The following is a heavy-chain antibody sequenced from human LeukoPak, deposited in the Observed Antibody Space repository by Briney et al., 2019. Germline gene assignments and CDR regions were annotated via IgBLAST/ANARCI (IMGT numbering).Heavy chain of an antibody. Sequence: GASVKVSSKISGYTFTGYYMHWVRQAPGQGLEWMGWINPNSGGTNYAQKFQDRVSMTRDTSISTAYMHLSRLRSDDTAVYYCARRGLGGSGSYFDYYYYYMDVWGKGTTVTVSS. V-gene: IGHV1-2*02. CDR3: ARRGLGGSGSYFDYYYYYMDV. CDR2: INPNSGGT. J-gene: IGHJ6*03. D-gene: IGHD1-26*01. CDR1: GYTFTGYY.